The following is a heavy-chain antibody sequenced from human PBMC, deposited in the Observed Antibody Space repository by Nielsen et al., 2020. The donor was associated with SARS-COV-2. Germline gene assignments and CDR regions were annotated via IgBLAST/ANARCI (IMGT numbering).Heavy chain of an antibody. V-gene: IGHV3-33*06. CDR3: AKTSLAVAGTVSFDY. Sequence: WIRQPPGKGLEWVAVIWYDGSNKYYADSVKGRFTISRDNSKNTLYLQMNSLRAEDTAVYYCAKTSLAVAGTVSFDYWGQGTLVTVSS. CDR2: IWYDGSNK. J-gene: IGHJ4*02. D-gene: IGHD6-19*01.